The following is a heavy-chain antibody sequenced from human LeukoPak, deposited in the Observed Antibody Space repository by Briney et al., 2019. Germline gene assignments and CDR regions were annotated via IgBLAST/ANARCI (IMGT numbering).Heavy chain of an antibody. V-gene: IGHV3-9*01. D-gene: IGHD3-10*01. Sequence: GGSLRLSCAASGFTFDDYAMHWVRQAPGKGLERVSGISWNSGSIGYADSVKGRFTISRDNAKNSLYLQMNSLRAEDTALYYCAKGGSGSYHAYFDYWGQGTLVTVSS. CDR3: AKGGSGSYHAYFDY. CDR1: GFTFDDYA. J-gene: IGHJ4*02. CDR2: ISWNSGSI.